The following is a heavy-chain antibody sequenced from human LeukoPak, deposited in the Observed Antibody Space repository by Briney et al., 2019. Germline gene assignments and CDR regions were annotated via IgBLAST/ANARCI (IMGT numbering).Heavy chain of an antibody. CDR1: GDSVSSNSAA. J-gene: IGHJ4*02. CDR3: AREGGRAAAAGPTYFDY. V-gene: IGHV6-1*01. Sequence: SQTLSLTCAISGDSVSSNSAAWNWIRQSPSRGLEWLGRTYYRSKWYNDYAVSVKSRITINPDTSKNQFSLQLNSVTPEDTAMYYCAREGGRAAAAGPTYFDYWGQGTLVTVSS. CDR2: TYYRSKWYN. D-gene: IGHD6-13*01.